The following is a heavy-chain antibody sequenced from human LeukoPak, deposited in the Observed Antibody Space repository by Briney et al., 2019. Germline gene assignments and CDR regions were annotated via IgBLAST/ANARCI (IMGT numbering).Heavy chain of an antibody. CDR2: INHSGST. CDR3: ARRQTYGSRYYHMDV. V-gene: IGHV4-34*01. Sequence: SETLSLTCAVYGGSFSGYYWSWIRQPPGKGLEWIGEINHSGSTNYNPSLKSRVTISVDTSKNQFSLKLSSVTAADMAVYYCARRQTYGSRYYHMDVWGKGTTVTISS. CDR1: GGSFSGYY. J-gene: IGHJ6*03. D-gene: IGHD3-10*01.